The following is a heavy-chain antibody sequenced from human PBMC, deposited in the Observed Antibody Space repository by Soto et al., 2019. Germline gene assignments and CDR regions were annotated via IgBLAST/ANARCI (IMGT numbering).Heavy chain of an antibody. D-gene: IGHD2-2*01. CDR1: GGSISSYY. CDR2: IFYSGST. V-gene: IGHV4-59*01. CDR3: ARGYCSSTSCYPDY. Sequence: SETLSLTCAVFGGSISSYYWSWIRPPPGKGLEWIGYIFYSGSTNYNPSLKSRVTISVDTSKNQFSLKLSSVTAADTAVYYCARGYCSSTSCYPDYWGQGTLVTVSS. J-gene: IGHJ4*02.